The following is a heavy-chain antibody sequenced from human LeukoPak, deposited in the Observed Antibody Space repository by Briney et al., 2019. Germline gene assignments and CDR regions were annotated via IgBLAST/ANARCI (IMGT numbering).Heavy chain of an antibody. J-gene: IGHJ4*02. Sequence: SETLSLTCAVSGYSISSGYYWGWIRQPPGKGLEWIGSIYHSGSTYYNPSLKSRVTISVDTSKNQLSLKLSSVTAADTAVYYCARADYDSSGWVDYWGQGTLVTVSS. D-gene: IGHD3-22*01. CDR2: IYHSGST. CDR1: GYSISSGYY. CDR3: ARADYDSSGWVDY. V-gene: IGHV4-38-2*01.